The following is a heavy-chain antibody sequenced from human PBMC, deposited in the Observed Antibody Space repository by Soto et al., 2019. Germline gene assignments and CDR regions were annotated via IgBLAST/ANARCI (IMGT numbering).Heavy chain of an antibody. CDR1: GYSFTSYW. V-gene: IGHV5-51*01. D-gene: IGHD5-18*01. CDR3: ARPIGGYSYGYLSPGYYYGMDV. J-gene: IGHJ6*02. Sequence: GESLKISCKVSGYSFTSYWIGWVRQMPGKGLEWMGIIYPGDSDTRYSPSFQGQVTISADKSISTAYLQWSSLKASDTAMYYCARPIGGYSYGYLSPGYYYGMDVWGQGTTVTVSS. CDR2: IYPGDSDT.